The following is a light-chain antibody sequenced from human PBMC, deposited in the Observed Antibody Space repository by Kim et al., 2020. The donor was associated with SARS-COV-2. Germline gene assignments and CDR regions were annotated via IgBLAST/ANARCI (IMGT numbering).Light chain of an antibody. CDR1: QSVNTRH. J-gene: IGKJ2*01. CDR3: QQYESSPYA. Sequence: EIVLTQSPCTLSLSPGERATLSCRASQSVNTRHLAWYQLKLGQTPRLLIYAASGRPGGIPDRFSGSGSGTDFTLTITRLEPEDFAVYYCQQYESSPYAFGQGTKLEI. CDR2: AAS. V-gene: IGKV3-20*01.